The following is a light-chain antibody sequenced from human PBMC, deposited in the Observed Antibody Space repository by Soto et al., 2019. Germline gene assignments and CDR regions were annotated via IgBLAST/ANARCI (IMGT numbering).Light chain of an antibody. Sequence: QSVLTQPPSVSEAPRQRVTISCSGSSSNIGNNAVNWYQQLPGKAPKLLIYYDDLLPSGVSDRFSGSKSGTSPSLAISGLQSEDEADYYCAAWDDSLNGYVFGTGTKLTVL. CDR3: AAWDDSLNGYV. J-gene: IGLJ1*01. CDR1: SSNIGNNA. V-gene: IGLV1-36*01. CDR2: YDD.